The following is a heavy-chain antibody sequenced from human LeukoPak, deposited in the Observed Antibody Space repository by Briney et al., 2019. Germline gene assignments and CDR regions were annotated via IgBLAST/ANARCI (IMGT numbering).Heavy chain of an antibody. CDR3: ARPFDYYDSSGYGFDY. Sequence: GESLKISCKGSGYSFTSYWIGWVRQMPGKGLEWMGIIYPGDSDTRYSPSFQGQVTISADKPISTAYLQWSSLKASDTAMYYCARPFDYYDSSGYGFDYWGQGTLVTVSS. D-gene: IGHD3-22*01. J-gene: IGHJ4*02. CDR1: GYSFTSYW. V-gene: IGHV5-51*04. CDR2: IYPGDSDT.